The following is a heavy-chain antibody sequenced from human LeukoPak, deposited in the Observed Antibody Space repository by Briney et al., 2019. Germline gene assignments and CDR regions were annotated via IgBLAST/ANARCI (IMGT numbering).Heavy chain of an antibody. J-gene: IGHJ4*02. D-gene: IGHD5-18*01. CDR1: GGSISSGGYY. Sequence: SQTLSLTCTVCGGSISSGGYYWSWIRQHPGKGLEWIGYISYSGSTYYNPSLNSRVTISVGTSKSQFSLKLSSVTAADTAVYYCARVRGYSYGELDYWGQGTLVTVSS. CDR2: ISYSGST. V-gene: IGHV4-31*03. CDR3: ARVRGYSYGELDY.